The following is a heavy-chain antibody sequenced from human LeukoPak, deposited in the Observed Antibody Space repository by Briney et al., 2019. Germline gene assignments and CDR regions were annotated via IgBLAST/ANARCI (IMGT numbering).Heavy chain of an antibody. J-gene: IGHJ4*02. CDR2: MNPNSGAT. CDR3: ARGRWELGGDY. Sequence: ASVKVSCKASGYIFASYDINWVRQATGQGLEWMGWMNPNSGATGYAQKFQGRVTMTRDTSISTAYMELSSLRSEDTAVLYCARGRWELGGDYWGQGTLVTVSS. D-gene: IGHD1-26*01. CDR1: GYIFASYD. V-gene: IGHV1-8*01.